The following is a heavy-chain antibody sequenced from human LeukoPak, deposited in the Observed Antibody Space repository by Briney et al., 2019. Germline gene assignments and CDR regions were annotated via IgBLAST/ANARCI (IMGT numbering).Heavy chain of an antibody. V-gene: IGHV4-34*01. D-gene: IGHD3-22*01. CDR1: GGSFSGYY. Sequence: SETLSLTCAVYGGSFSGYYWSWIRQPPGKGLEWIGEINHSGSTNYNPSLKSRVTISVDTSKNQFSLKLSSVTAADTAIYYCARENPSGYYNRPIDYWGQGTLVTASS. CDR2: INHSGST. CDR3: ARENPSGYYNRPIDY. J-gene: IGHJ4*02.